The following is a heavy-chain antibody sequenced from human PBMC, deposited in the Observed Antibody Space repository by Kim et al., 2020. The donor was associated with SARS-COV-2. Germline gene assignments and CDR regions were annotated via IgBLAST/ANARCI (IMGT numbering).Heavy chain of an antibody. J-gene: IGHJ4*02. Sequence: CSTKVQGRVTITRDTSASTAYMELISLRTEDTAVYYCAGPRSGYYHSDYWGQGTLVTVSS. CDR3: AGPRSGYYHSDY. V-gene: IGHV1-3*01. D-gene: IGHD3-22*01.